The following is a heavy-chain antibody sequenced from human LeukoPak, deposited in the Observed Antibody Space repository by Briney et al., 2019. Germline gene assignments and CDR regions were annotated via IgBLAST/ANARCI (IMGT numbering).Heavy chain of an antibody. CDR3: ASPWGTGQPYFDAFDI. D-gene: IGHD7-27*01. J-gene: IGHJ3*02. CDR2: IYPGDSDT. Sequence: GESLKISCKGSGYSFTSYWIGWVRQMPGKGLEWMGIIYPGDSDTRYSPSFQGQVTISADKSISTAYLQWSSLKASDTAMYYCASPWGTGQPYFDAFDIWGQGTMVTVSS. V-gene: IGHV5-51*01. CDR1: GYSFTSYW.